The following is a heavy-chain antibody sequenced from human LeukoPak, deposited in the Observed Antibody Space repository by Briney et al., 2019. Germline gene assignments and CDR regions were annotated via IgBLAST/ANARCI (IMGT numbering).Heavy chain of an antibody. CDR2: IIPIFGTA. CDR3: ARASLDSSGWSSRFDY. J-gene: IGHJ4*02. V-gene: IGHV1-69*06. Sequence: ASVKVSCKASGGTFSSYGISWVRQAPGQGLEWMGGIIPIFGTANYAQKFQGRVTITADKSTSTAYMELSSLRSEDTAVYYCARASLDSSGWSSRFDYWGQGTLVTVSS. CDR1: GGTFSSYG. D-gene: IGHD6-19*01.